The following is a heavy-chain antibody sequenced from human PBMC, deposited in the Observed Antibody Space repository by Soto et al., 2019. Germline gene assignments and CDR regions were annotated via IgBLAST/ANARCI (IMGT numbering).Heavy chain of an antibody. D-gene: IGHD3-10*01. J-gene: IGHJ5*02. Sequence: ASVKVSCKVSGYTLTELSMHWVRQAPGKGLEWMGGFDPEDGETIYAQKFQGRVTMTEDTSTDTAYMELSSLRSEDTAVYYCATDDYRAKGNGSGSYYLLRTSWFDPWG. CDR2: FDPEDGET. CDR1: GYTLTELS. V-gene: IGHV1-24*01. CDR3: ATDDYRAKGNGSGSYYLLRTSWFDP.